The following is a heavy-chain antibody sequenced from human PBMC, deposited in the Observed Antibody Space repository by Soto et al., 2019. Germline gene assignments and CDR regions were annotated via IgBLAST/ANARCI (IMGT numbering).Heavy chain of an antibody. Sequence: GASVKVSCKASGGTFSSYAISWVRQAPGQGLEWMGGIIPIFGTANYAQRFQGRVTITADESTSTAYMELSSLRSEDTAVYYCARAFYDSSGLDYWGQGTLVTVSS. D-gene: IGHD3-22*01. V-gene: IGHV1-69*13. CDR3: ARAFYDSSGLDY. J-gene: IGHJ4*02. CDR1: GGTFSSYA. CDR2: IIPIFGTA.